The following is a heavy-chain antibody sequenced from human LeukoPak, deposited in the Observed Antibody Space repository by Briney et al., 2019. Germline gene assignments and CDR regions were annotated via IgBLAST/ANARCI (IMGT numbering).Heavy chain of an antibody. CDR3: ARAAAYSSSSYYSDY. J-gene: IGHJ4*02. D-gene: IGHD6-6*01. CDR1: GFSFSDYY. CDR2: ISRSTSYT. Sequence: PGGSLRLFCAASGFSFSDYYMSWIRQAPGKGLECVSYISRSTSYTNYADSVKSRFTISRDNAKNSLYLQMNSLRAEDTAVYYCARAAAYSSSSYYSDYWGQGTLVTVSS. V-gene: IGHV3-11*06.